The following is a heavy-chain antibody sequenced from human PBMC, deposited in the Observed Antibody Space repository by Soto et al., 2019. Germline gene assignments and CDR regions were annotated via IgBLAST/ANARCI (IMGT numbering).Heavy chain of an antibody. CDR2: IDPSDSYT. CDR1: GYSFTSYW. D-gene: IGHD6-19*01. CDR3: ARQCTGIAVAGTQYYYYGMDV. Sequence: GESLKISCKGSGYSFTSYWISWVRQMPGKGLEWMGRIDPSDSYTNYSPSFQGHVTISADKSISTAYLQWSSLKASDTAMNYCARQCTGIAVAGTQYYYYGMDVWGQGTTVTVSS. J-gene: IGHJ6*02. V-gene: IGHV5-10-1*01.